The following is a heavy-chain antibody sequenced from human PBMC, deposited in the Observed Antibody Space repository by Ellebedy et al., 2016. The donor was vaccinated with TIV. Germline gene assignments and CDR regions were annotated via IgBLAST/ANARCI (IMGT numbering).Heavy chain of an antibody. D-gene: IGHD5-24*01. CDR1: GYSFTSYW. CDR2: IYPGDSDT. Sequence: KVSXXGSGYSFTSYWIGWVRQMPGKGLEWMGIIYPGDSDTRYSPSFQGQVTISADKSISTAYLQWSSLKASDTAMYYCARQGEERWLQYAHYGMDVWGQGTTVTVSS. V-gene: IGHV5-51*01. CDR3: ARQGEERWLQYAHYGMDV. J-gene: IGHJ6*02.